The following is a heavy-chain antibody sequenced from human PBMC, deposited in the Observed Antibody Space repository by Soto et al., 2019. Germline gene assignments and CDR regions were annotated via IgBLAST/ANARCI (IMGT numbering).Heavy chain of an antibody. CDR2: LSDSGASI. CDR1: GFTFSRHA. J-gene: IGHJ4*02. D-gene: IGHD6-13*01. CDR3: AKVSSSWYAGFFDL. V-gene: IGHV3-23*01. Sequence: DVQLLESGGGLVQPGGSLRLSCTASGFTFSRHAMTWVRQAPGKGLEWVSGLSDSGASIYYADSVKGRFTISRDNSMNTLYLQMNTLRAEDTAVYYCAKVSSSWYAGFFDLWGQGTLVTVSS.